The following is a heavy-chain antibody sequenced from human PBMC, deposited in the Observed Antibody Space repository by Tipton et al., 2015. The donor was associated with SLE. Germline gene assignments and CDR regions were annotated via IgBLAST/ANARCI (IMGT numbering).Heavy chain of an antibody. V-gene: IGHV3-7*03. CDR3: AREGAAGLGDY. J-gene: IGHJ4*02. D-gene: IGHD6-13*01. CDR1: GFNFSIYS. Sequence: GSLRLSCAASGFNFSIYSMNWVRQAPGKGLEWVANIKQDGSEKYYVDSVKGRFTISRDNAKNSLYLQMNSLRAEDTAVYYCAREGAAGLGDYWGQGTLVTVSS. CDR2: IKQDGSEK.